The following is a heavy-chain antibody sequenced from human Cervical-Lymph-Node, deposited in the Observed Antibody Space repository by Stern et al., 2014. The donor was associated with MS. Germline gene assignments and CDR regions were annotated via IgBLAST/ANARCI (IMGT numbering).Heavy chain of an antibody. V-gene: IGHV3-48*02. D-gene: IGHD1-14*01. CDR1: GFTFSSYS. CDR3: AREDELGGTA. Sequence: EVQLVASGGGLVQPGGSLRLSCAASGFTFSSYSMNWVRPAPGQGLEWVSYISSSSSTIYYADSVKGRFTISRDNAKNSLYLQMNSLRDEDTAVYYCAREDELGGTAWGQGTLVTVSS. CDR2: ISSSSSTI. J-gene: IGHJ5*02.